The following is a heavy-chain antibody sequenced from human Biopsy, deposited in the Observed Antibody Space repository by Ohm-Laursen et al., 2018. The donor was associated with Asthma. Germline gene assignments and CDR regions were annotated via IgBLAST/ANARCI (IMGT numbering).Heavy chain of an antibody. Sequence: SLRLSCAASGFAVSRDYMFWVRQAPGKGLEWVSVIYSGGTLHTADSVRGRFTISRDYSKNTLHLQMHSLRAEDTAVYYCARGDSSNWSHYYFDYWGQGTLITVSS. D-gene: IGHD3-22*01. CDR3: ARGDSSNWSHYYFDY. J-gene: IGHJ4*02. CDR2: IYSGGTL. V-gene: IGHV3-53*01. CDR1: GFAVSRDY.